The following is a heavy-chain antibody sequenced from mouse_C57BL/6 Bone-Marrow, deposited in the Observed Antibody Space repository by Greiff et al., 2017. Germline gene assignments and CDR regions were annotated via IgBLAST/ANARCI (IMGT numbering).Heavy chain of an antibody. CDR2: IHPSDSDT. CDR1: GYTFTSYW. D-gene: IGHD2-4*01. V-gene: IGHV1-74*01. J-gene: IGHJ4*01. CDR3: EMGYDYDGDYYAMDY. Sequence: QVQLQQPGAELVKPGASVKVSCKASGYTFTSYWMHWVKQRPGQGLEWIGRIHPSDSDTNYNQKFKGKATLTVDKSSSTAYMQLSSLTSEDSAVYYWEMGYDYDGDYYAMDYGGQGTSVTVSS.